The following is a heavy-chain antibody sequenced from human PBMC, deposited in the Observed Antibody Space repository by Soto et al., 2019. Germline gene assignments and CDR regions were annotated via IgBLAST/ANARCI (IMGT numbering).Heavy chain of an antibody. CDR2: IYHTGST. Sequence: PSETLSLTCTVSGGSISRGGYFWSWIRQHPGKGLEWIGYIYHTGSTNYNPSLKSRVTISVDTSKNQFSLRLTSVAAADTAVYYCPRLRIPAAGSSWGQGTLVTVSS. D-gene: IGHD6-13*01. J-gene: IGHJ4*02. CDR1: GGSISRGGYF. V-gene: IGHV4-31*03. CDR3: PRLRIPAAGSS.